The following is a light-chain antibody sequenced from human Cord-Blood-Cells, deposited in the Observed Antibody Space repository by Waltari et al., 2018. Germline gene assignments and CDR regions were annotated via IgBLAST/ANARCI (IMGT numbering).Light chain of an antibody. V-gene: IGKV1-33*01. Sequence: IQMTQSPSSLSASVGDRVSITCQASQDISNYLNWYQQKPVKAPKLLIYDASNLETGVPSRVSGSGSGTDCTFTISSLQPEDISTYYCQQYDNHPPITLGQGTRLEIK. CDR2: DAS. CDR3: QQYDNHPPIT. J-gene: IGKJ5*01. CDR1: QDISNY.